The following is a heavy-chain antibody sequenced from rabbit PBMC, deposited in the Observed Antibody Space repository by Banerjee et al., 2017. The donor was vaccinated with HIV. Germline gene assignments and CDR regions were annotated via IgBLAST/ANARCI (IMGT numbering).Heavy chain of an antibody. CDR3: ARDGGTGGGGYGILDL. Sequence: QEQLVESGGGLVQPEGSLTLSCTASGFTTSNYHMSWVRQAPGKGLEWIACIYAGSSGSTYYASWAKGRFTISKTSSTTVTLQMTSLTAADTATYFCARDGGTGGGGYGILDLWGPGTLVTVS. CDR2: IYAGSSGST. CDR1: GFTTSNYH. V-gene: IGHV1S45*01. D-gene: IGHD7-1*01. J-gene: IGHJ4*01.